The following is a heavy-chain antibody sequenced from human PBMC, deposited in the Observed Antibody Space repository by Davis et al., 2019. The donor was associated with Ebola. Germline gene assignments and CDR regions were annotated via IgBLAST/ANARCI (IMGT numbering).Heavy chain of an antibody. CDR3: AKDTASGWSTGYFGL. CDR1: GFTFSSYS. Sequence: GGSLRLSCAASGFTFSSYSMNWVRQAPGKGLEWVSSISSSSSYIYYADSVKGRFTISRDNAKNSLYLQMNSLRAEDTAVFHCAKDTASGWSTGYFGLWGRGTLVTVSS. J-gene: IGHJ2*01. V-gene: IGHV3-21*04. D-gene: IGHD6-19*01. CDR2: ISSSSSYI.